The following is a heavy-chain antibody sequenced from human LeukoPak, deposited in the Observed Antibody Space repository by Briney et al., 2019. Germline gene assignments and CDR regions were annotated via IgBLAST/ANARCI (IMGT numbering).Heavy chain of an antibody. CDR3: ASGEQWLVAFDY. CDR1: GYRFTSYW. J-gene: IGHJ4*02. V-gene: IGHV5-51*01. Sequence: GASLKISFKGSGYRFTSYWIGWVRPRPGKGLEWMGIIYPGDSDTRYSPSFQGQVTISADKSISTAYLQWSSLKASDTAMYCCASGEQWLVAFDYWGQGTLVTVSS. D-gene: IGHD6-19*01. CDR2: IYPGDSDT.